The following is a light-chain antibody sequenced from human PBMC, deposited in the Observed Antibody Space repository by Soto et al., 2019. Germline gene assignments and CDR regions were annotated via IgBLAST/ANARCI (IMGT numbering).Light chain of an antibody. CDR2: EVS. V-gene: IGLV2-8*01. J-gene: IGLJ1*01. CDR1: SSDVGGYNY. Sequence: QSVLTQPPSASGSPGQSVTISCTGTSSDVGGYNYVSWYQQHPGKAPKLMIYEVSKRPSGVPDRFSGSKSGNTASLTVSRLQAEDEADYYCSSYAGSNNLVFGTGTKLTVL. CDR3: SSYAGSNNLV.